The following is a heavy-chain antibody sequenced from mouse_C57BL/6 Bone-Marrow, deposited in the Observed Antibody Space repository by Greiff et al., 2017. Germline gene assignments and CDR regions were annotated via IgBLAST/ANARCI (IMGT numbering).Heavy chain of an antibody. J-gene: IGHJ2*01. Sequence: EVKVEESGGGLVKPGGSLKLSCAASGFTFSDYGMHWVRQAPEKGLEWVAYISSGSSTIYSADTVKGRFTISRDNAKNTLFLQMTSLRSEDTAMYYCARGFLLYFDYWGQGTTLTVSS. V-gene: IGHV5-17*01. D-gene: IGHD3-2*02. CDR1: GFTFSDYG. CDR2: ISSGSSTI. CDR3: ARGFLLYFDY.